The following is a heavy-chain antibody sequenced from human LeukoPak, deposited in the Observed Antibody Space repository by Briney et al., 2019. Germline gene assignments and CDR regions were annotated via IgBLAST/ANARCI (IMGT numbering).Heavy chain of an antibody. CDR3: ARGSRLPPLNDY. J-gene: IGHJ4*02. Sequence: KPSETLSLTCTVSGGSISSYYWSWIRQPPGKGLEWIGYIYYSGSTNYNPSLKSRVTISVDTSKNQFSLKLSSVTAADTAVYYCARGSRLPPLNDYWGQGTLVTVSS. D-gene: IGHD2-2*01. CDR1: GGSISSYY. CDR2: IYYSGST. V-gene: IGHV4-59*01.